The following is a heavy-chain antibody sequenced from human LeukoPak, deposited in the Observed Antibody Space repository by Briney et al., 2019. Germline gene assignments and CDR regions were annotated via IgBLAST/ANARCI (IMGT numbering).Heavy chain of an antibody. D-gene: IGHD4-17*01. CDR1: GFTFSDYY. CDR2: IYHSGST. J-gene: IGHJ4*02. Sequence: GSLRLSCAASGFTFSDYYMSWIRQPPGKGLQWIGSIYHSGSTCYNPSLKSRVTISVDTSKNQFSLKLSSVTAADTAVYFCAGYHAYGVTTPPLGYWGQGTLVTVSS. V-gene: IGHV4-38-2*01. CDR3: AGYHAYGVTTPPLGY.